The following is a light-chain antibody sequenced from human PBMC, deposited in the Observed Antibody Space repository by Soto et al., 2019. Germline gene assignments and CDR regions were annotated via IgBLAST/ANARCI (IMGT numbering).Light chain of an antibody. Sequence: EIVLTQSPVTLSLSPGERATLSCRASQSVSSRYFAWYQQKPGQAPRLLFYAASSRAAGIPDRFSGSGSGTDFSLTISRLEPEDFAVYYCHQYASSRTFGQGTKVE. CDR3: HQYASSRT. V-gene: IGKV3-20*01. CDR1: QSVSSRY. CDR2: AAS. J-gene: IGKJ1*01.